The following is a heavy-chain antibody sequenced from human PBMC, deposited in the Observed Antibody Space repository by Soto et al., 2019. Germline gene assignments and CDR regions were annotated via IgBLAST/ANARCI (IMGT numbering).Heavy chain of an antibody. CDR3: ARDNQYRDKTWAFDI. D-gene: IGHD2-2*02. Sequence: QVQLQQSGPGLVEPSGTLSLTCVVSGGSFSNTNWWNWVRQPPGKGLEWIGEISPGGSANYNPSLKSRVTLSIDKSKNQVSLNLTSVTAADTAVYHCARDNQYRDKTWAFDIWGQGTMVTVSS. CDR1: GGSFSNTNW. CDR2: ISPGGSA. V-gene: IGHV4-4*02. J-gene: IGHJ3*02.